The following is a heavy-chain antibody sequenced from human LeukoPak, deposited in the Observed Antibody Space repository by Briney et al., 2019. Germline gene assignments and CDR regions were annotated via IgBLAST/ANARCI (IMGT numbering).Heavy chain of an antibody. Sequence: SETLSLTCTVSGGSISSYYWSWIRQPAGKGLEWIGRIYTSGSTNYNPSLKSRVTISVDKSKNQFSLKLSSVTAADTAVYYCAVDFWSGSHRGYWGQGTLVALSS. CDR2: IYTSGST. CDR1: GGSISSYY. D-gene: IGHD3-3*01. V-gene: IGHV4-4*07. J-gene: IGHJ4*02. CDR3: AVDFWSGSHRGY.